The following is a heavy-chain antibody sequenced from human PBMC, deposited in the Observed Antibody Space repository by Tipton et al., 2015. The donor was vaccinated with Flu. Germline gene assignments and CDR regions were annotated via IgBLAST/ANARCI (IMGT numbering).Heavy chain of an antibody. CDR2: ISVTTGGT. CDR1: GFTFSSYA. D-gene: IGHD5-12*01. V-gene: IGHV3-23*01. Sequence: GSLRLSCAASGFTFSSYAMSWVRQAPGKGLQWVSGISVTTGGTYYADSVKGRFTISRDSSKNTLYLQMNSLRPDDTAVYYCTNAGGHVYSGYPYYFYAMDVWGQGTTVSVAS. CDR3: TNAGGHVYSGYPYYFYAMDV. J-gene: IGHJ6*02.